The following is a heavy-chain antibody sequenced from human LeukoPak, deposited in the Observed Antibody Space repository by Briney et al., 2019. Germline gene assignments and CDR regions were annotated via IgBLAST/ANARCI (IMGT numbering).Heavy chain of an antibody. Sequence: GASLRLSCAASGFTFSSYAMSWVRQAPGKGLEWVANIKQDGSEKYYVDSVKGRFTPSRDSAKNSLYLQMNSLRAEDTAVYYCARAEWSNWYFDLWGRGTLVTVSS. CDR3: ARAEWSNWYFDL. CDR2: IKQDGSEK. V-gene: IGHV3-7*03. J-gene: IGHJ2*01. CDR1: GFTFSSYA. D-gene: IGHD3-3*01.